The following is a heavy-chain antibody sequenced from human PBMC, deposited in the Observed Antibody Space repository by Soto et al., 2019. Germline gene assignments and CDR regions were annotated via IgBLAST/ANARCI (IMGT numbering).Heavy chain of an antibody. Sequence: PWGSMRLSCAASGFTFSSYAMSWVRQAPGKGLEWVSAISGSGGSTYYADSVKGRFTISRDNSKNTLYLQMNSLRAEDTAVYYCAKGTPDYYGSGSYYRHHFDYWGQGTLVTVSS. CDR1: GFTFSSYA. J-gene: IGHJ4*02. CDR2: ISGSGGST. CDR3: AKGTPDYYGSGSYYRHHFDY. V-gene: IGHV3-23*01. D-gene: IGHD3-10*01.